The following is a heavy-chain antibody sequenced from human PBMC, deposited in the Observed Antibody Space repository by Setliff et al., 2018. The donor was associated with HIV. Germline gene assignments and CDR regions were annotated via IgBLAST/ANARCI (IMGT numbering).Heavy chain of an antibody. CDR1: SGPFSSRHY. V-gene: IGHV4-39*01. CDR3: ARHQSGYNFSPFDN. Sequence: SETLSLTCTASSGPFSSRHYWGWIRQSPGKGLEWIGSVSYSGTTYYNPSLRSRVTLSVDTSKNQFSLILSSVTAADTATYYCARHQSGYNFSPFDNWCLGSLVT. D-gene: IGHD5-12*01. J-gene: IGHJ4*02. CDR2: VSYSGTT.